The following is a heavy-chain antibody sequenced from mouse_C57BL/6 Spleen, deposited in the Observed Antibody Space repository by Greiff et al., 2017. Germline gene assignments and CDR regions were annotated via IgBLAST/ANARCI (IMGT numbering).Heavy chain of an antibody. CDR3: ARVGDDGGYYAMDY. J-gene: IGHJ4*01. CDR1: GYAFSSSW. V-gene: IGHV1-82*01. D-gene: IGHD2-12*01. Sequence: QVQLQQSGPELVKPGASVKISCKASGYAFSSSWMNWVKQRPGKGLEWIGRIYPGDGDTNYNGKVKGKATLTADKSSSTAYMQLSSLTSEDSAVYVCARVGDDGGYYAMDYWGQGTSVTVSS. CDR2: IYPGDGDT.